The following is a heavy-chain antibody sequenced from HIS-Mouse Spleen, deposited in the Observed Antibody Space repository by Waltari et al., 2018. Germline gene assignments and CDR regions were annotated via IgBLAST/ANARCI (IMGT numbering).Heavy chain of an antibody. Sequence: QVQLVESGGGVVQPGRSLRLSCAASGFTFSSYAMHWVRQAPGKGLEWVAVISYDGSNKYYADSVKGRFTISRDNSKNTLYLQMNSLRAEDTAVYYCARVLSRQQLVHYYGMDVWGQGTTVTVSS. CDR2: ISYDGSNK. CDR3: ARVLSRQQLVHYYGMDV. CDR1: GFTFSSYA. V-gene: IGHV3-30-3*01. D-gene: IGHD6-13*01. J-gene: IGHJ6*02.